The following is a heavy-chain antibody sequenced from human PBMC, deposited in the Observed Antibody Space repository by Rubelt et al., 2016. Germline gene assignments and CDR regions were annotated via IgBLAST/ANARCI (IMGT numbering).Heavy chain of an antibody. CDR2: ITPSGST. D-gene: IGHD2-15*01. V-gene: IGHV4-34*01. J-gene: IGHJ5*02. CDR3: AREPGYCSGGSCYGGWFDP. CDR1: GGSFSGYS. Sequence: QVQLQQWGARLLKPSETLSLTCAVYGGSFSGYSWSWIRQPPGQGLEWIGEITPSGSTNYNPSLKSRVTISLDTSKTQFSRRLGCVMAADTAVYYWAREPGYCSGGSCYGGWFDPWGQGTLVTVSS.